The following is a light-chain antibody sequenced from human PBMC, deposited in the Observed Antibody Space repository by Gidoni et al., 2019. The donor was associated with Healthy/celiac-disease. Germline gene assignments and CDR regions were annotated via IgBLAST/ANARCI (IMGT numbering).Light chain of an antibody. V-gene: IGKV3-15*01. Sequence: EIVMTQSRATLSVSPGERATLSCSASQSGSSNLAWSQQKPCQAPRLLVYGASTRATGIPARFSGRGSGIEFTLTISSLQSEDFAVYYFQQYNNWPPGGTFGQGTKLEIK. CDR2: GAS. CDR1: QSGSSN. CDR3: QQYNNWPPGGT. J-gene: IGKJ2*01.